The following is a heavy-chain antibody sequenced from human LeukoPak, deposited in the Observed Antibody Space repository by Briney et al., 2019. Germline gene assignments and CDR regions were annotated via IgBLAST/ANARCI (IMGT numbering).Heavy chain of an antibody. Sequence: GGSLRLSCAASGFTFSSYSMNWVRQAPGKGLEWVSSISSSSSYIYYADSVKGRFTISRDNDKNSLYLQMNSLRAEDTAVYYCARDRERRYSGYTETTGGRPFDYWGQGTLVTVSS. D-gene: IGHD5-12*01. CDR2: ISSSSSYI. CDR3: ARDRERRYSGYTETTGGRPFDY. V-gene: IGHV3-21*01. CDR1: GFTFSSYS. J-gene: IGHJ4*02.